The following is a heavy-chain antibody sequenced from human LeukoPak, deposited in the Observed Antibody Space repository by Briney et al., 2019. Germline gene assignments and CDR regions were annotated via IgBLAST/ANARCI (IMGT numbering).Heavy chain of an antibody. D-gene: IGHD6-19*01. CDR3: ARDEHSSGGTGK. V-gene: IGHV3-21*01. J-gene: IGHJ4*02. CDR1: GFTVSSNY. CDR2: ISSSSGYM. Sequence: PGGSLRLSCAASGFTVSSNYMSWVRQAPGKGLEWVSSISSSSGYMYYADSVKGRFTISRDNAKNSLYLQMNSLRAEDTAVYYCARDEHSSGGTGKWGQGTLVTVSS.